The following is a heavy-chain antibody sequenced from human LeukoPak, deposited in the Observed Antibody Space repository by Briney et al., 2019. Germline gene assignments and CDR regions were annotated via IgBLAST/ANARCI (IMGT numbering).Heavy chain of an antibody. V-gene: IGHV3-15*01. CDR3: AAVGEWLSNAFNT. D-gene: IGHD3-3*01. J-gene: IGHJ3*02. CDR1: GFTFSIAW. Sequence: GGSLRLSCAASGFTFSIAWMSWVRQAPGKVLEWVGRIKSRGDGETRDYAAPVKDRFIISRDDSKNTLYLQMNSLRTEDTAIYYCAAVGEWLSNAFNTWGQGTLVTVSA. CDR2: IKSRGDGETR.